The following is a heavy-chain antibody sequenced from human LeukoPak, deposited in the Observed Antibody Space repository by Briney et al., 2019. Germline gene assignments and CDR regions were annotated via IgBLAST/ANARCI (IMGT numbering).Heavy chain of an antibody. CDR3: AKGRGTAVTSAANY. Sequence: GGSLRLSRAASGFTFSSYAMSWVRQAPGKGLEWVSSISGSGDNTYYADSVKDRFSISRDNSKTTVSLQMNSLRAEDTAVYYCAKGRGTAVTSAANYWGQGTLVTVSS. CDR1: GFTFSSYA. J-gene: IGHJ4*02. CDR2: ISGSGDNT. D-gene: IGHD4-17*01. V-gene: IGHV3-23*01.